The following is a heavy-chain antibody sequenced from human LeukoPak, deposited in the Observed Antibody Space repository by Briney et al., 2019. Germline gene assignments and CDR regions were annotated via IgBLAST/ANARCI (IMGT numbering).Heavy chain of an antibody. CDR3: TTSQPLLEYSSSSGLNSYFYGMDV. J-gene: IGHJ6*02. D-gene: IGHD6-6*01. CDR1: GFTFSSYW. V-gene: IGHV3-15*01. Sequence: PGGSLRLSCAASGFTFSSYWMSWVRQAPGKGLEWVGRIKRKTNGGTTDYAAPVKGRFTISRDDSKDTLYLQMNSLKTEDTAVYYCTTSQPLLEYSSSSGLNSYFYGMDVWGQGTTVTVSS. CDR2: IKRKTNGGTT.